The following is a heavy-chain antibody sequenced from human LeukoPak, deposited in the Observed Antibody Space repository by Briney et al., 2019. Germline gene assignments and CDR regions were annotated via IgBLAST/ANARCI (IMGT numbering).Heavy chain of an antibody. CDR3: AKDGGLQLYYYYNYMDI. D-gene: IGHD5-24*01. J-gene: IGHJ6*03. CDR2: IRYDGSYE. CDR1: GFTFNSYG. Sequence: PGGSLRLSCAASGFTFNSYGMHWVRQAPGKGLEWVAFIRYDGSYEYYADSVKGRFTISRDNSKTTLYLQMNSLRSEDTAVYYGAKDGGLQLYYYYNYMDIWGKGTTVTVSS. V-gene: IGHV3-30*02.